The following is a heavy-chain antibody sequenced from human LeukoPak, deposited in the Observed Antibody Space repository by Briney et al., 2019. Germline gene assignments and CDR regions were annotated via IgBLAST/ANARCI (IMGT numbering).Heavy chain of an antibody. Sequence: SGPTLVKPTQTLTLTCTFSGFSLSTSGVGVGWIRQPPGKALEWLALIYWDDDKRYSPSLKSELTITKDTSKNQVVLSMTNMDPVDTATYYCALRTLMSSGYYYFDYWGQGTLVTVSS. J-gene: IGHJ4*02. D-gene: IGHD6-19*01. CDR2: IYWDDDK. V-gene: IGHV2-5*02. CDR3: ALRTLMSSGYYYFDY. CDR1: GFSLSTSGVG.